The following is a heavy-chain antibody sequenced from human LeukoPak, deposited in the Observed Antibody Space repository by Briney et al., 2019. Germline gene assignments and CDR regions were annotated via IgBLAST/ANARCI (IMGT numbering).Heavy chain of an antibody. CDR1: GFTFSSYA. V-gene: IGHV3-23*01. CDR3: AKDQEIVVVIKGNWFDP. CDR2: ISSSGGST. Sequence: GGSLRLFCAASGFTFSSYAMSWVRQAPGKGLEWVSAISSSGGSTYYADSVKGRFTISRDNSKNTLFLQMNSLRAEDTAVYYCAKDQEIVVVIKGNWFDPWGQGTLVTVSS. D-gene: IGHD3-22*01. J-gene: IGHJ5*02.